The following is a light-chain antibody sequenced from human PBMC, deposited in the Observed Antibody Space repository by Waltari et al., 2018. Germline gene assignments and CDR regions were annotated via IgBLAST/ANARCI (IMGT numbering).Light chain of an antibody. V-gene: IGLV1-51*01. J-gene: IGLJ2*01. Sequence: QSVLTQPPSVSAAPGQTVAISCPGSSSNIGNNYVSWYQQLPGTAPKLLIYDLKTRPSGIPERFSGSNSGTSGTLGITGLQTGDEADYYCGTWDSSLNGVIFGGGTKLTVL. CDR1: SSNIGNNY. CDR3: GTWDSSLNGVI. CDR2: DLK.